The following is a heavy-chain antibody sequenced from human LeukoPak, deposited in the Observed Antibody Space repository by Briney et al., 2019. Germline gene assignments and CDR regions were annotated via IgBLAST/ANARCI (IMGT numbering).Heavy chain of an antibody. Sequence: PGGSLRLSCAASGLTFSSYWMHWVRQVPGKGLVWVSRINRDGNSTTYADSVKGRFTISRDNAKNTLYLQMNSLRAEDTAVYYCVRAAAIAVAGTSLLRYWGQGTLVTVSS. CDR1: GLTFSSYW. D-gene: IGHD6-19*01. V-gene: IGHV3-74*01. J-gene: IGHJ4*02. CDR3: VRAAAIAVAGTSLLRY. CDR2: INRDGNST.